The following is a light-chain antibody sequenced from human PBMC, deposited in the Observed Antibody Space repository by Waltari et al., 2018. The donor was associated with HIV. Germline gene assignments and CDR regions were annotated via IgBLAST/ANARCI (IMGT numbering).Light chain of an antibody. CDR2: DVS. CDR1: SSDVGGYNY. V-gene: IGLV2-14*03. CDR3: SSYTSSSTLV. Sequence: SALTQPASVSGSPGQSITISCTGTSSDVGGYNYVSWYQQHPGKAPKLMIYDVSNRPSGFSNRFSGSKSGNTASLTISGLQAEDEADYYCSSYTSSSTLVFGGGTKRTVL. J-gene: IGLJ2*01.